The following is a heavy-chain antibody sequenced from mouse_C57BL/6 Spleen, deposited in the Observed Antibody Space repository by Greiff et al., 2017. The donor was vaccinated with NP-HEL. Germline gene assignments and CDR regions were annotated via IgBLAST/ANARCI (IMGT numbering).Heavy chain of an antibody. CDR3: ARGGPYDYGFDY. Sequence: VQLQQSGAELMKPGASVQLSCKATGYTFTGYWIAWVKQRPGHDLAWIGEILPGSGSTTYNETFKGKATLTADPSSNTAYMQLSSLTTEDSAIYYCARGGPYDYGFDYWGQGTTLTVSS. CDR1: GYTFTGYW. V-gene: IGHV1-9*01. D-gene: IGHD2-4*01. CDR2: ILPGSGST. J-gene: IGHJ2*01.